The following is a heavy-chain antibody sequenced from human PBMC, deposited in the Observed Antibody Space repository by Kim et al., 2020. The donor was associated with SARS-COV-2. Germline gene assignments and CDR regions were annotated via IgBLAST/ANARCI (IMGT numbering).Heavy chain of an antibody. CDR3: ARKDGGGNWNYLDYGMDV. V-gene: IGHV3-21*01. CDR2: ISSSSSYI. D-gene: IGHD1-7*01. CDR1: GFTFSSYS. Sequence: GGSLRLSCAASGFTFSSYSMNWVRQAPGKGLEWVSSISSSSSYIYYADSVKGRFTISRDNAKNSLYLQMNSLRAEDTAVYYCARKDGGGNWNYLDYGMDVWGQGTTVTVSS. J-gene: IGHJ6*02.